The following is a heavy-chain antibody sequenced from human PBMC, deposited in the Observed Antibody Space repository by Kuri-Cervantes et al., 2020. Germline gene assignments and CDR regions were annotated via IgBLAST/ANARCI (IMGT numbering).Heavy chain of an antibody. J-gene: IGHJ4*02. CDR2: IWYDGSNK. D-gene: IGHD3-3*01. CDR3: ARSITIFGPTVDY. Sequence: GESLKISCAASGFTFSSYWMSWVRQAPGKGLEWVAVIWYDGSNKYYADSVKGRFTISRDNSKNTLYLQMNSLRAEDTAVYYCARSITIFGPTVDYWGQGTLVTVSS. CDR1: GFTFSSYW. V-gene: IGHV3-33*08.